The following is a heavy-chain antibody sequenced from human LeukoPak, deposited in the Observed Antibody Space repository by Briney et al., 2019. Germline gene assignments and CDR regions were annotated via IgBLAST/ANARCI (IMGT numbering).Heavy chain of an antibody. CDR2: ISSSSSYI. V-gene: IGHV3-21*01. Sequence: PGGSLRLSCAASGFTFSSYSMNWVRQAPGKGLEWVSSISSSSSYIYYADSVKGRFTISRDNAKNSLYLQMNSLRAEDTAVYYCARALDDILTELPSIWGQGTLVTVSS. CDR1: GFTFSSYS. CDR3: ARALDDILTELPSI. D-gene: IGHD3-9*01. J-gene: IGHJ4*02.